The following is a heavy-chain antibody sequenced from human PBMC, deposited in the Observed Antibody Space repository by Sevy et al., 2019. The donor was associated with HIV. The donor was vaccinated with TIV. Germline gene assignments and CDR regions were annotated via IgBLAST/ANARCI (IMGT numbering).Heavy chain of an antibody. CDR1: GFTFSNYG. J-gene: IGHJ3*01. Sequence: GGSLRLSCAASGFTFSNYGMHWVRQAPGKGLEWVAVIGSDGSNKNYADSVKGRFTNSGDNSKNTLDLQMNSLRAEDTAVYYCASLPNNYYDISGYSGDDAFDLWGQGTMVTVSS. V-gene: IGHV3-33*03. CDR3: ASLPNNYYDISGYSGDDAFDL. D-gene: IGHD3-22*01. CDR2: IGSDGSNK.